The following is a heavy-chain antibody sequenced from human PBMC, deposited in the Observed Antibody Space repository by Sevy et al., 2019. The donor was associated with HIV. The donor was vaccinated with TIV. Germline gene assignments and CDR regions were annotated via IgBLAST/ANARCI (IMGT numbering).Heavy chain of an antibody. J-gene: IGHJ4*02. D-gene: IGHD6-19*01. V-gene: IGHV3-21*01. CDR3: ARDSIRLAGTPFDF. CDR2: ITASTGQT. CDR1: GFMFSLYS. Sequence: GGSLRFSCEASGFMFSLYSLNWVRQAPGKGLEWVSSITASTGQTFYTDSVRGRFTISRDNAKNSVFLQMNGLRAEDTAVYFCARDSIRLAGTPFDFWGQGTLVTVSS.